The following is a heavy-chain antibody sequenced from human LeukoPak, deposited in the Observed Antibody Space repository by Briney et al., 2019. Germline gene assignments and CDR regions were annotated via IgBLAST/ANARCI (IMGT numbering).Heavy chain of an antibody. Sequence: PGGSLRLSCAASGFTFSSYWMSWVRQAPGKGLEWVANINQDGSEKYYLDSVKGRFTISRDNAKNSLYLQMNSLRAEDKAVYYCARDRRGWSDYCGQGTLVTVSS. CDR1: GFTFSSYW. CDR3: ARDRRGWSDY. CDR2: INQDGSEK. D-gene: IGHD6-19*01. V-gene: IGHV3-7*01. J-gene: IGHJ4*02.